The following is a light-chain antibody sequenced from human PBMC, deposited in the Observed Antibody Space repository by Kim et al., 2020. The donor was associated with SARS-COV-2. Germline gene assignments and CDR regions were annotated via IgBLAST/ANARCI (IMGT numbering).Light chain of an antibody. CDR2: KAS. CDR3: QQYNTYSLT. Sequence: DYQMTQSPSTLSASVGDRVTITCRASQTINNWLAWYQQKPGQAPKLLIYKASNLESGVPSRFSGSGSGTEFTLTISSLQPDDSATYYCQQYNTYSLTFGGGTKVEI. V-gene: IGKV1-5*03. J-gene: IGKJ4*01. CDR1: QTINNW.